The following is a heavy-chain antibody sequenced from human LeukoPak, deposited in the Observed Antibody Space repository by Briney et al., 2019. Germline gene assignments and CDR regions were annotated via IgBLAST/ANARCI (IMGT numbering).Heavy chain of an antibody. CDR1: GFTFSSYA. D-gene: IGHD3-22*01. CDR2: ISGSGGST. V-gene: IGHV3-23*01. J-gene: IGHJ5*02. CDR3: AKDRRIVVLNWFDP. Sequence: GGSLRLSCAASGFTFSSYAMSWVRQAPGKGLEWVSAISGSGGSTYYADSVKGRFTISRDNSKNTLYLQMNSLRTEDTAVYYCAKDRRIVVLNWFDPWGQGTLVTVSS.